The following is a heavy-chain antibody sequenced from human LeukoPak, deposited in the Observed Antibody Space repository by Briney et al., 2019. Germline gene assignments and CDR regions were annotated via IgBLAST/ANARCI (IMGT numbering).Heavy chain of an antibody. CDR2: ISGSGGRL. CDR3: ARAVISIFDN. D-gene: IGHD3-3*02. CDR1: GFTFSNYA. J-gene: IGHJ4*02. Sequence: PGGSLRLSCAASGFTFSNYAMSWVRQAPGKGLEWVSAISGSGGRLFYADSVKGRFTISRDNSENSLYLQMNSLGVEDTAVYYCARAVISIFDNWGQGTLVTVSS. V-gene: IGHV3-23*01.